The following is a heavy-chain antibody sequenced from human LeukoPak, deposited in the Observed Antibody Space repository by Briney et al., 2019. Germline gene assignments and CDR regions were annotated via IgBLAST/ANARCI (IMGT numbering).Heavy chain of an antibody. Sequence: AGGSLRLSCAASGFTFSSYSMNWVRQAPGKGLEWVSAISGSGGSTYYADSVKGRFTISRDNSKNTLYLQMNSLRAEDTAVYSCARGADGVSSNSRGWFDPWGQGTLVTVSS. CDR1: GFTFSSYS. D-gene: IGHD2-15*01. CDR2: ISGSGGST. J-gene: IGHJ5*02. V-gene: IGHV3-23*01. CDR3: ARGADGVSSNSRGWFDP.